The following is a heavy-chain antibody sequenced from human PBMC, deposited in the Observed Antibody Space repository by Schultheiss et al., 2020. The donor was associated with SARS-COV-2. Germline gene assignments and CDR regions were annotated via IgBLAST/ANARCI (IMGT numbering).Heavy chain of an antibody. Sequence: GGSLRLSCAASGFTFSSYAMHWVRQAPGKGLEWVAVISYDGSNKYYADSVKGRFTISRDNSKNTLYLQMNSLRAEDTAVYYCARKYYDYVWGSYRSKNDYFDYWGQGTLVTVSS. CDR3: ARKYYDYVWGSYRSKNDYFDY. D-gene: IGHD3-16*02. J-gene: IGHJ4*02. CDR1: GFTFSSYA. CDR2: ISYDGSNK. V-gene: IGHV3-30*04.